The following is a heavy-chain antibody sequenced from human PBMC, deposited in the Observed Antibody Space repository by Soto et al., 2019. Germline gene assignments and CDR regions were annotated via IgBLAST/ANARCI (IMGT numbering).Heavy chain of an antibody. Sequence: QVQLVQSGAEEKKPGASVKVSCKASGYTFTSYAMHWVRQAPGQRLEWMGWINAGNGNTKYSQKFQGRVTITRDTSASAAYVELSGLRSEDTAVYYCAWTVAVPADFDYWGQGTLVTVSS. V-gene: IGHV1-3*05. J-gene: IGHJ4*02. CDR3: AWTVAVPADFDY. D-gene: IGHD6-19*01. CDR2: INAGNGNT. CDR1: GYTFTSYA.